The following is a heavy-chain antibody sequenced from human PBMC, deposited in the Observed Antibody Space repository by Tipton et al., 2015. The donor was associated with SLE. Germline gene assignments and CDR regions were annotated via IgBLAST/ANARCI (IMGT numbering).Heavy chain of an antibody. J-gene: IGHJ4*02. CDR1: GGSISSDSYY. D-gene: IGHD2-21*02. Sequence: TLSLTCTVSGGSISSDSYYWGWIRQPPGKGLEWIGSIYYSGATYYNPSLKSRVTISVDTSKNQFSLKLSSVTAADTAVYYCAGRGDLVVVTAYLDYWGQGTLVTVSS. CDR3: AGRGDLVVVTAYLDY. CDR2: IYYSGAT. V-gene: IGHV4-39*07.